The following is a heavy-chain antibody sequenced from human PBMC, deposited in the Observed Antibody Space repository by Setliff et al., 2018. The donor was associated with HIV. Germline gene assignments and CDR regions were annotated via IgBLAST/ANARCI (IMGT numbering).Heavy chain of an antibody. Sequence: PSETLSLTCTVSGGSISNYYWSWIRQPPGKGLEWIGYIYYSGSTNYNPSLKSRVTISVDTSKNQFSLKLSSVTAADTAVYYCARERSGHFDLWGRGTLVTVSS. CDR1: GGSISNYY. D-gene: IGHD1-26*01. CDR2: IYYSGST. J-gene: IGHJ2*01. V-gene: IGHV4-59*01. CDR3: ARERSGHFDL.